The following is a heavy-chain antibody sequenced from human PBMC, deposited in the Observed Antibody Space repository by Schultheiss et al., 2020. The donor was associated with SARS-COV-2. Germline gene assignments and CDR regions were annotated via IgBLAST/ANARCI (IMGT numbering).Heavy chain of an antibody. Sequence: SETLSLTCTVSGGSVSSGSYYWSWIRQHPGKGLEWIGYIYYSGSTYYNPSLKSRITISVYTSKNQFSLKVSTVTAADTAVYSCARDTGGWYVYWGQGTLVTVSS. CDR3: ARDTGGWYVY. D-gene: IGHD6-19*01. CDR1: GGSVSSGSYY. V-gene: IGHV4-31*03. CDR2: IYYSGST. J-gene: IGHJ1*01.